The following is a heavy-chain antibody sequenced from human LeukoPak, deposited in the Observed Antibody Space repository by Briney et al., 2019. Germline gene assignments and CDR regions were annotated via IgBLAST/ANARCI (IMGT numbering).Heavy chain of an antibody. Sequence: GGSLRLSCAASGFRFSNSWMYWVRQGPGKGPVWVSRMKTDGTRIEYADSVKGRFTISRDNAKNTLFLQMSSLRVEDTAVYYCAKHKENYGDSCLDDYWGQGTLVTVSS. CDR2: MKTDGTRI. CDR3: AKHKENYGDSCLDDY. CDR1: GFRFSNSW. V-gene: IGHV3-74*01. D-gene: IGHD4-17*01. J-gene: IGHJ4*02.